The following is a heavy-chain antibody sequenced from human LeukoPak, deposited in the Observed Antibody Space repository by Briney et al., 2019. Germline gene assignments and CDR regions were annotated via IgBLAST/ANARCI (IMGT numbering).Heavy chain of an antibody. V-gene: IGHV3-30*18. CDR3: AKDTDRRRWVDY. D-gene: IGHD1-26*01. Sequence: PGGSLRLSCAGSGFTFSYYAIHWVRQPPGKGPEWVAAISHESVTYYTASVGGRFAISRDNSKNTVYLDMNSLRAEDTAVYYCAKDTDRRRWVDYWGQGTLVTVSS. CDR1: GFTFSYYA. CDR2: ISHESVT. J-gene: IGHJ4*02.